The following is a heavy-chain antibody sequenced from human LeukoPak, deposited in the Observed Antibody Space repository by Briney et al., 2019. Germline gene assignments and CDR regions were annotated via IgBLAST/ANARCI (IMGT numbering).Heavy chain of an antibody. Sequence: SETLSLTCTVSGGSINSNGYYWGWIRQPPGKGLEWIGNIYYSGSTYYNPSLKSRVTISVDTSKNQFSLKLSSVTAADTAVYYCARTSSSQYYYDSSGIFDSWGQGTLVTVSS. J-gene: IGHJ4*02. CDR3: ARTSSSQYYYDSSGIFDS. CDR2: IYYSGST. V-gene: IGHV4-39*07. D-gene: IGHD3-22*01. CDR1: GGSINSNGYY.